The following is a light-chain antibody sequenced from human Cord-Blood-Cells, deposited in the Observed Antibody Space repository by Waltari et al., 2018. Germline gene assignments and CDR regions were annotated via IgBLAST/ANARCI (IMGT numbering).Light chain of an antibody. Sequence: DIQMTQSPSSLSASVGDRVTITCRASQSISSYLNLYQQKPGKAPKLLIYAASSLQSGVPSRFSGSGSGTDFTPTISSLQPEDFATYYCQQSYSTPTFGGGTKVEIK. CDR3: QQSYSTPT. CDR2: AAS. CDR1: QSISSY. V-gene: IGKV1-39*01. J-gene: IGKJ4*01.